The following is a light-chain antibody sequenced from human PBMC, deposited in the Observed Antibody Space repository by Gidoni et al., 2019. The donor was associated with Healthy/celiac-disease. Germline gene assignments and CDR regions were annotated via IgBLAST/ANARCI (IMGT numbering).Light chain of an antibody. CDR3: QQYNSYSCT. V-gene: IGKV1-5*03. Sequence: QLTQSPSTLSASVGDRVTITCRASQSISSWLAWYQQRPGKAPKLLIYKASSLESGVPSRFSGSGSGTEFTLTISSLQPDDFATYYCQQYNSYSCTFGQGTKVEI. CDR1: QSISSW. CDR2: KAS. J-gene: IGKJ1*01.